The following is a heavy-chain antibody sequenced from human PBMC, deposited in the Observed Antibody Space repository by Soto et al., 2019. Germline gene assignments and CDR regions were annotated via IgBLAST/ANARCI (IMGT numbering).Heavy chain of an antibody. CDR2: IKLSGST. D-gene: IGHD3-3*01. CDR1: GGSFSGYY. Sequence: QVQLQQWGAGLLKPSETLSLTCAVYGGSFSGYYWSWIRQPPGKGLEWLGEIKLSGSTNYNPSLKSRVTISVDTSKNQFSLKLSSVTAADTAVYYCARGRQEYYDFCSGYYYYGMDVWGQGTTVTVSS. J-gene: IGHJ6*02. CDR3: ARGRQEYYDFCSGYYYYGMDV. V-gene: IGHV4-34*01.